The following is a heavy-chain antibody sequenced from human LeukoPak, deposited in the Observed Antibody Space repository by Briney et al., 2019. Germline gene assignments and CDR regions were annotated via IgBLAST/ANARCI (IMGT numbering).Heavy chain of an antibody. CDR1: GFTVSSNY. CDR3: ARDRDLAVAVYYFDY. J-gene: IGHJ4*02. CDR2: IYSGGST. Sequence: GGSLRLSCAASGFTVSSNYMSWVRQAPGKGLEWVSVIYSGGSTYYADSVKGRFTISRDNSKNTLYLQMNSLRAEDTAVYYCARDRDLAVAVYYFDYWGQGTLVTVSS. V-gene: IGHV3-66*01. D-gene: IGHD6-19*01.